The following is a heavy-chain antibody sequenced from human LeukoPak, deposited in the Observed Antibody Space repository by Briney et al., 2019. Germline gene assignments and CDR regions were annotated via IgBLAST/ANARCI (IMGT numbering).Heavy chain of an antibody. J-gene: IGHJ4*02. D-gene: IGHD3-9*01. CDR2: IRYDGSNK. V-gene: IGHV3-30*02. Sequence: GGSLRLSCAASGFTFSSYGMHWVRQAPGKGLEWVAFIRYDGSNKYYADSVKGRFTISRDNSKNTLYLQMNSLRAEDTAVYYCAKDLGYFDWLGRINYWGQGTLVTVSS. CDR1: GFTFSSYG. CDR3: AKDLGYFDWLGRINY.